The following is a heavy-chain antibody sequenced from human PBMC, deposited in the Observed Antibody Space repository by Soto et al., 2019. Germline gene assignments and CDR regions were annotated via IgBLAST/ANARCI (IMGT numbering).Heavy chain of an antibody. Sequence: ASVQVSCKASGGTFSSYAISWVRQAPGQGLEWMGGIIPIFGTANYAQKFQGRVTITADESTSTAYMELSSLRSEDTAVYYCASYIGEYGSGYYVFDYWGQGTLVTVSS. CDR2: IIPIFGTA. CDR1: GGTFSSYA. V-gene: IGHV1-69*13. D-gene: IGHD3-22*01. CDR3: ASYIGEYGSGYYVFDY. J-gene: IGHJ4*02.